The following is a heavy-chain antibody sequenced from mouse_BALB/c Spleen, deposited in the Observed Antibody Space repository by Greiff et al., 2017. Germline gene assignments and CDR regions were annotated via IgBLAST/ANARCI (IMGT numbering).Heavy chain of an antibody. D-gene: IGHD2-3*01. J-gene: IGHJ1*01. V-gene: IGHV5-17*02. CDR1: GFTFSSFG. Sequence: VESGGGLVQPGGSRKLSCAASGFTFSSFGMHWVRQAPEKGLEWVAYISSGSSTIYYADTVKGRFTISRDNPKNTLFLQMTSLRSEDTAMYYCAREIYDGYQEYFDVWGAGTTVTVSS. CDR2: ISSGSSTI. CDR3: AREIYDGYQEYFDV.